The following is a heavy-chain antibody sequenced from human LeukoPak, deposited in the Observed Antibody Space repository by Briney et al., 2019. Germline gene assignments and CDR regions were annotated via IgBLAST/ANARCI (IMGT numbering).Heavy chain of an antibody. J-gene: IGHJ5*02. CDR2: INHSGST. CDR1: GGSFSGYY. V-gene: IGHV4-34*01. Sequence: SETLSLTCAVYGGSFSGYYWSWIRQPPGKGLEWIGEINHSGSTNYNPSLKSRVTISVDTSKNQFSLKLSSVTAADTAVYYCARGSSSWPRPNWFDPWGQGTLVTASS. D-gene: IGHD6-13*01. CDR3: ARGSSSWPRPNWFDP.